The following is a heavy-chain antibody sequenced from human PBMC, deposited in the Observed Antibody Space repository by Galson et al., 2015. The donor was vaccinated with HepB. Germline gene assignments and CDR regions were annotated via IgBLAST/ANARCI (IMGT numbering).Heavy chain of an antibody. CDR1: GFSLRSHA. V-gene: IGHV3-48*04. CDR2: ISSSSRTI. J-gene: IGHJ4*02. Sequence: SLRLSCAGSGFSLRSHAMSWVRQAPGKGLEWVSYISSSSRTIYYADSVKGRFTISRDNAKNSLYLQMNSLRAEDTAVYYCARGNTVVTPDSNYFDYWGQGTLVTVSS. CDR3: ARGNTVVTPDSNYFDY. D-gene: IGHD4-23*01.